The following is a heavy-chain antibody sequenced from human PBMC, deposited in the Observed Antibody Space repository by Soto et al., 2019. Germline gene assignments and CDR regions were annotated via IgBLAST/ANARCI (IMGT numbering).Heavy chain of an antibody. J-gene: IGHJ4*02. D-gene: IGHD4-17*01. CDR3: SKDPNGDYRGAFDS. CDR1: GLTFSSYA. Sequence: EVQLLESGGGLVQPGGSLRLSCAASGLTFSSYAMTWVRQAPGKGLEWVSSIIGSGSRSSYADSVKGRFTISRDNSKNTLHLQMSSLRAEATATSCGSKDPNGDYRGAFDSWGRGTLVTVSS. V-gene: IGHV3-23*01. CDR2: IIGSGSRS.